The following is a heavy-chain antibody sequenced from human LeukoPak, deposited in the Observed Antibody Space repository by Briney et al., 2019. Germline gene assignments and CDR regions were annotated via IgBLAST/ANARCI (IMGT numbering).Heavy chain of an antibody. J-gene: IGHJ4*02. Sequence: ASVKVSCKASGYTFTGYYMHWVRQAPGQGLEWMGRINPNSGGTNYAQKFQGRVTMTRDTSISTAYMELSRLRSDDTAVYYCASFSYSSSWYSDYWGQGTLVTVSP. CDR2: INPNSGGT. V-gene: IGHV1-2*06. D-gene: IGHD6-13*01. CDR1: GYTFTGYY. CDR3: ASFSYSSSWYSDY.